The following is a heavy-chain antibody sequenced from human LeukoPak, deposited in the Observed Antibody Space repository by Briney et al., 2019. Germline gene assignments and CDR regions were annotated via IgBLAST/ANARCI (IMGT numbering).Heavy chain of an antibody. V-gene: IGHV4-59*01. Sequence: SETLSLTCTVSDGSISSYYWSWIRQPPGKGLEWIGYIYYSGSTNYNPSLKSRVTISVDTSKNQFSLKLSSVTAADTAVYYCARSGVYGGYSYDNWGQGTLVTVSS. CDR2: IYYSGST. D-gene: IGHD5-18*01. J-gene: IGHJ4*02. CDR3: ARSGVYGGYSYDN. CDR1: DGSISSYY.